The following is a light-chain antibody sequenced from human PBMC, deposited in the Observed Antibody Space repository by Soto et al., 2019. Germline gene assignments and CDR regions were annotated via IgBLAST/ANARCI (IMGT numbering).Light chain of an antibody. V-gene: IGKV1-5*01. CDR1: EYIGYF. CDR2: DAS. CDR3: QHYKSFPYT. Sequence: DIQMTQTPSTLSASVGDRVTITCRATEYIGYFLACYQQAPGKAPQLLISDASKLQSGVPSRFSGSGAGTEFTLPITSLQADDFATYYCQHYKSFPYTFGPGTKLDI. J-gene: IGKJ2*01.